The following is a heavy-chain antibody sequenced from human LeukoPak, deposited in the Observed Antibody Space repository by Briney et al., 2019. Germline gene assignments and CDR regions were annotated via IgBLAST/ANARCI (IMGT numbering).Heavy chain of an antibody. D-gene: IGHD5-12*01. CDR1: GFTSSRHA. CDR3: ARDEGWLRDFDY. Sequence: GRSLRLSCAASGFTSSRHAMHWVRKAPGKGLEWVAVISYDGSNKYYADSVKGRFTVSRDNSKNTLYLQMNSLRAEDTAEYYCARDEGWLRDFDYWGQGTLVTVSS. J-gene: IGHJ4*02. V-gene: IGHV3-30*04. CDR2: ISYDGSNK.